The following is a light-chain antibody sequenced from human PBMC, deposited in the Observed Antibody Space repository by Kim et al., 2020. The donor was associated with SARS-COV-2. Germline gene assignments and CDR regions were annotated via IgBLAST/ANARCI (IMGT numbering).Light chain of an antibody. CDR1: QGISSY. J-gene: IGKJ2*03. CDR2: AAS. CDR3: QQYYSYPRS. Sequence: SASTGDRVTITCRASQGISSYLAWYQQKPGKAPKLLIYAASTLQSGVPSRFSGSGSGTDFTLTISCLQSEDFATYYCQQYYSYPRSFGQGPSWRS. V-gene: IGKV1-8*01.